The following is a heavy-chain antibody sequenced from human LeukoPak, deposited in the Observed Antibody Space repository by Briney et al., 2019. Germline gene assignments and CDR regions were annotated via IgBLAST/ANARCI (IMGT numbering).Heavy chain of an antibody. V-gene: IGHV1-46*01. CDR1: GYTFTIYY. Sequence: ASVRVSFKGSGYTFTIYYMHWVRQAPGQGGEGMGVINPSGGGTSYAQKFQGRVTMTRDTSTSTVYMELSSLRSEDTAVYYCARENGVYGMDVWGKGTTVTVSS. CDR2: INPSGGGT. D-gene: IGHD3-3*01. J-gene: IGHJ6*04. CDR3: ARENGVYGMDV.